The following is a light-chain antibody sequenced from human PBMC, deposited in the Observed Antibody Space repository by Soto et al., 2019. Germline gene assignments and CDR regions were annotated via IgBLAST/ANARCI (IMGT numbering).Light chain of an antibody. CDR2: DNN. V-gene: IGLV1-51*01. CDR1: SSNIGSNT. J-gene: IGLJ1*01. Sequence: QSVLTQPPSASATPGQRVTISCSGSSSNIGSNTVNWYQQLPGTAPKLLIYDNNKRPSGIPDRFSGSKSGTSATLGITGLQTGDEADYHCGTWDSSLSVYVFGTGTKVTVL. CDR3: GTWDSSLSVYV.